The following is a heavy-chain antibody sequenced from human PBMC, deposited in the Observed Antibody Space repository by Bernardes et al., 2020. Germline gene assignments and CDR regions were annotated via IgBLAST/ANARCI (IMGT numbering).Heavy chain of an antibody. CDR2: IYSGGST. D-gene: IGHD6-19*01. J-gene: IGHJ4*02. CDR3: ARSPAGYSSGWNFDY. CDR1: GFTVSSNY. Sequence: GGSLRLSCAASGFTVSSNYMSWVRQAPGKGLEWVSVIYSGGSTYYADSVKGRFTISRDNSKNTLYLQMNSLRAEDTAVYYCARSPAGYSSGWNFDYWGQGTLVTVSS. V-gene: IGHV3-53*01.